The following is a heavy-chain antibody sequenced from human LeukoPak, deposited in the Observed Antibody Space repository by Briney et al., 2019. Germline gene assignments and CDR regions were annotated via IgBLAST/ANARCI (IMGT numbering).Heavy chain of an antibody. Sequence: GVYLRLSCAASGFTVSSSYMSWVRQAPGKGLEWVSTISGSGGSPYYADSVKGRFTISRDNSKNTLYLQMNSLRAEDTAVYYCAKDVVWDIVVVVAATEFDYWGQGTLVTVSS. V-gene: IGHV3-23*01. CDR3: AKDVVWDIVVVVAATEFDY. D-gene: IGHD2-15*01. J-gene: IGHJ4*02. CDR2: ISGSGGSP. CDR1: GFTVSSSY.